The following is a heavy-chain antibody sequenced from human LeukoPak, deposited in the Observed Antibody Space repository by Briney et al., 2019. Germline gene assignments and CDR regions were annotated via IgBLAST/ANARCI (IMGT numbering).Heavy chain of an antibody. CDR3: ARVLHFWYFDY. D-gene: IGHD3-16*01. CDR2: IGTAGDT. CDR1: GFTFSSYD. J-gene: IGHJ4*02. Sequence: GGSLRLSCAASGFTFSSYDMHWVRQATGKGLEWVSAIGTAGDTYYPGSVKGRFTISRENAKNSLYLQMDSLRAEDTAVYYCARVLHFWYFDYWGQGTLVTVSS. V-gene: IGHV3-13*01.